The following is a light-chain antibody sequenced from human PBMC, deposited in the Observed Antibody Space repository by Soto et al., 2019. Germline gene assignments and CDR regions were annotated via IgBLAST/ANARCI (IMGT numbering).Light chain of an antibody. V-gene: IGLV2-14*01. CDR1: SSDVGAYDY. CDR2: EVT. J-gene: IGLJ1*01. Sequence: QSALTQPASVSGSPGQSITISCTGTSSDVGAYDYVSWYQQHPDKAPKFMIYEVTNRPSGVSHRFSGSKSGNTASLTISGLQAEDEADYYCTSFTSSSTYVFGTGTKVNVL. CDR3: TSFTSSSTYV.